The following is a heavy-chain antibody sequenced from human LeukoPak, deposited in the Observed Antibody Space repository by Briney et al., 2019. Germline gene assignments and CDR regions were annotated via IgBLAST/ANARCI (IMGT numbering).Heavy chain of an antibody. V-gene: IGHV4-34*01. CDR1: GGSFSGYY. D-gene: IGHD2-21*01. CDR3: ARGLTFFLVEVRRFDP. J-gene: IGHJ5*02. Sequence: SETLSLTCAVYGGSFSGYYWSWIRQPPGKGLEWIGEINHSGSTNYNPSLKSRVTISVDTSKNQFSLKLSSVTAADTAVYYCARGLTFFLVEVRRFDPWGQGTLVTVSS. CDR2: INHSGST.